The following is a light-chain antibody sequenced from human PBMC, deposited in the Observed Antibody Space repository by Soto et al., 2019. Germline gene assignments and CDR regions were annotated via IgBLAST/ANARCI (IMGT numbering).Light chain of an antibody. Sequence: EIVLTQSPGTLSLSPGERATLSCRVSQRISNSYLAWYQQKPGQAPRLLLYDASSRATGIPDRVSGSGSGTDFTLTISRLEPEDFAVYYYQQYARPPFAFGQGTKVEIK. CDR1: QRISNSY. CDR2: DAS. V-gene: IGKV3-20*01. CDR3: QQYARPPFA. J-gene: IGKJ2*01.